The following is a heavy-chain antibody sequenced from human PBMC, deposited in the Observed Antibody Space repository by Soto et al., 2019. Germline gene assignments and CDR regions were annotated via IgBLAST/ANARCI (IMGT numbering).Heavy chain of an antibody. CDR1: GFTFSSYW. J-gene: IGHJ4*02. CDR2: IKQDGSEK. CDR3: ARDSFVVSLGLYSSGWFDY. V-gene: IGHV3-7*03. D-gene: IGHD6-19*01. Sequence: GGSLRLSCAASGFTFSSYWMSWVRQAPGKGLEWVANIKQDGSEKYYVDSVKGRFTISRDNAKNSLYLQMNSLRAEDTAVYYCARDSFVVSLGLYSSGWFDYWGQGTLVTVSS.